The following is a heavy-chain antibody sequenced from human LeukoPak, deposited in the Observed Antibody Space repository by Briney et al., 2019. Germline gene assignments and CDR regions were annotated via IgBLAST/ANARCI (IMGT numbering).Heavy chain of an antibody. D-gene: IGHD6-13*01. CDR1: GYTFTGYY. CDR2: INPNSGGT. J-gene: IGHJ5*02. CDR3: ARVVGYSSSSNWFDP. Sequence: ASVRVSCKASGYTFTGYYMHWVRQAPGQGLEWMGWINPNSGGTNYAQKFQGRVTITADKSTSTAYMELSSLRSEDTAVYYCARVVGYSSSSNWFDPWGQGTLVTVSS. V-gene: IGHV1-2*02.